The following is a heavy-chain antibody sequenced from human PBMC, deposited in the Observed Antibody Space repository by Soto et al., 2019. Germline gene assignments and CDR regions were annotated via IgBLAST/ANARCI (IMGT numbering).Heavy chain of an antibody. CDR1: GFTFSNYA. CDR3: AKDRYSWNYPYYYYGMDV. J-gene: IGHJ6*02. Sequence: GGSLRLSCAASGFTFSNYAMSWVRQAPGKGLEWVSSISGSGDTSYYADSVKGRFTISRDNSKNTLYLQMNSLRAEDTAVYYCAKDRYSWNYPYYYYGMDVWGQGTTVTVSS. D-gene: IGHD1-7*01. V-gene: IGHV3-23*01. CDR2: ISGSGDTS.